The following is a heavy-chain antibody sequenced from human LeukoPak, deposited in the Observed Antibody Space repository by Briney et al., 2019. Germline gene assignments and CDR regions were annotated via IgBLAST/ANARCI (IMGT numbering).Heavy chain of an antibody. CDR2: INPNSGGT. Sequence: ASVKVSCKASGYTFTGYYMHWARQAPGQGLEWMGRINPNSGGTNYAQKFQGRVTMTRDTSISTAYMELSRLRSDDTAVYYCARSRGYSYEILDYGGQETLVPVSS. CDR1: GYTFTGYY. D-gene: IGHD5-18*01. J-gene: IGHJ4*02. CDR3: ARSRGYSYEILDY. V-gene: IGHV1-2*06.